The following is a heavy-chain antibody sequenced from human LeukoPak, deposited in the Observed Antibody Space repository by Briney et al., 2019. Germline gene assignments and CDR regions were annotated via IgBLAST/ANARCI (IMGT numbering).Heavy chain of an antibody. CDR3: ARDHGGNSGYYFDY. CDR1: GYTFTGYY. Sequence: ASVKVSCKASGYTFTGYYMHWVRQAPGQGLEWMGWISAYNGNTNYAQKLQGRVTMTTDTSTSTAYMELRSLRSDDTAVYYCARDHGGNSGYYFDYWGQGTLVTVSS. CDR2: ISAYNGNT. J-gene: IGHJ4*02. V-gene: IGHV1-18*04. D-gene: IGHD4-23*01.